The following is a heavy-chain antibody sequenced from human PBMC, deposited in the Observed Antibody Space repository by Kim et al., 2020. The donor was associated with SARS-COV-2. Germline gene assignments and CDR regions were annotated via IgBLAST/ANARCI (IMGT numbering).Heavy chain of an antibody. D-gene: IGHD1-26*01. CDR2: GGTT. J-gene: IGHJ4*02. Sequence: GGTTTAEDSVKGRFTIARDNSKNTACLQMNSLRVEDTALYYWTRAGASDYWGQGTLVTVS. CDR3: TRAGASDY. V-gene: IGHV3-23*01.